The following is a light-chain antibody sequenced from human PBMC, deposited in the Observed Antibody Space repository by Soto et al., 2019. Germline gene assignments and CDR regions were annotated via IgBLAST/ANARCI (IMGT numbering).Light chain of an antibody. CDR1: QTVSSK. CDR2: DTS. V-gene: IGKV3-11*01. CDR3: HQSQSWPRT. Sequence: EIVLTQSPATLSSSPGERATLSCRASQTVSSKLAWYQHKPGQAPRLLIYDTSNRAGGIPARFSGSGSGTDFTLTISSLEPEDFAVYYCHQSQSWPRTLGQGTKVDIK. J-gene: IGKJ1*01.